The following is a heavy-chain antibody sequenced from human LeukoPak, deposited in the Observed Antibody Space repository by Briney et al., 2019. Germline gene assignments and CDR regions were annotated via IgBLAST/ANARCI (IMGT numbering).Heavy chain of an antibody. J-gene: IGHJ3*02. Sequence: PGGSLRLSCAASGFTFSDYYMSWIRQAPGKGLEWVSYISSSSSYANYADSVKGRFTISRDNSKNTLYLQMDSLRAEDTAVYYCAKGELARVASFDIWGQGTLVTVSS. CDR3: AKGELARVASFDI. D-gene: IGHD1-26*01. CDR2: ISSSSSYA. V-gene: IGHV3-11*05. CDR1: GFTFSDYY.